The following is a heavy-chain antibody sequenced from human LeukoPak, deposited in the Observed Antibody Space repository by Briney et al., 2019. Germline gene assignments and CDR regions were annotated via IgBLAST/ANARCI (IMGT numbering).Heavy chain of an antibody. CDR1: GFTFNNYA. CDR2: ISGGGNRT. V-gene: IGHV3-23*01. D-gene: IGHD1-26*01. J-gene: IGHJ4*02. CDR3: AKALGGSYYGDRGFDY. Sequence: PGGSLRLSCAASGFTFNNYAMSWVRQAPGKGLEWVSVISGGGNRTYYADSVKGRFTISRDNSKNTLYMKMNSLRADDTAVYYCAKALGGSYYGDRGFDYWGQGTLVTVSS.